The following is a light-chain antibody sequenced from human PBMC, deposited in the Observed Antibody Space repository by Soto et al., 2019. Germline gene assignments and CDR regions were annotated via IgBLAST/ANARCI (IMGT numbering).Light chain of an antibody. CDR1: QSVSSSY. Sequence: EIVLTQSPGTLSLSPGERATLSCRASQSVSSSYLAWYQQKPGQPPSLLIYGASSRATGIPDRFSGSGSGTDFTLTISRLEPEDFAVYYCQQYGSSFTFGPGTKVDIK. J-gene: IGKJ3*01. V-gene: IGKV3-20*01. CDR2: GAS. CDR3: QQYGSSFT.